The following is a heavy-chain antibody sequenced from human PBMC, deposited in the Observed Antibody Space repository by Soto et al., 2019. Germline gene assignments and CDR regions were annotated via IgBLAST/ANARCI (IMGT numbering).Heavy chain of an antibody. J-gene: IGHJ4*02. CDR3: AREGRPYSSGRGGEIDY. Sequence: QVQLVESGGGVVQPGRSLRLSCAASGFTFSSYAMHWVRQAPGKGLEWVALRSYDGSNKYYADSVKGRFTISRDNSKNTLYLQMNSLKPEETAVYYCAREGRPYSSGRGGEIDYWGQGTLVTVSS. D-gene: IGHD6-19*01. CDR1: GFTFSSYA. CDR2: RSYDGSNK. V-gene: IGHV3-30-3*01.